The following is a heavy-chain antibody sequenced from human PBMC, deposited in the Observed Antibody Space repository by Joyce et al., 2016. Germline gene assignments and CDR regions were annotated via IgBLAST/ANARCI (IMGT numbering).Heavy chain of an antibody. CDR2: IYKIGST. V-gene: IGHV4-31*03. CDR3: ARGVYYVIVTGYSNWFDP. CDR1: GGCFSSGTYY. Sequence: QVQLQDSGPSLLKPSQTLSITCSVSGGCFSSGTYYWSWIRQHPGKGLEWIGYIYKIGSTYSNPSLKSRLTISTDKSKNQFSLKLSSVTAADTAVYYCARGVYYVIVTGYSNWFDPWGQGTLVTVSS. D-gene: IGHD3-9*01. J-gene: IGHJ5*02.